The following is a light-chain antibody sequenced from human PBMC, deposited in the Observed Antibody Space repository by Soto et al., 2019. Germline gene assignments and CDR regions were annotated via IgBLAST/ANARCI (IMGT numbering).Light chain of an antibody. CDR3: QQSYSTPLT. CDR2: AAS. CDR1: QSISSY. Sequence: IPMTQSTSSLSASVGDRVTITCLATQSISSYLNWYQQKPGKAPKLLIYAASSLQSGVPSRFSGSGSGTDFTLTISSLQPEDFATYYCQQSYSTPLTFGGGTKVDIK. V-gene: IGKV1-39*01. J-gene: IGKJ4*01.